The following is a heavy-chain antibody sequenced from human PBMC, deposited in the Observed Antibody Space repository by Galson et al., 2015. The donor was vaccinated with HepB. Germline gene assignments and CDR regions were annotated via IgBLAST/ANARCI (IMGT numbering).Heavy chain of an antibody. D-gene: IGHD3-10*01. J-gene: IGHJ5*02. CDR1: GFTFSSYA. CDR2: ISGSGGST. Sequence: SLRLSCAASGFTFSSYAMSWVRQAPGKGLEWVSAISGSGGSTYYADSVKGRFTISRDNSKNTLYLQMNSLRAEDTAVYYCAKEGDYYGSGSYQWFDPWGQGTLVTVSS. CDR3: AKEGDYYGSGSYQWFDP. V-gene: IGHV3-23*01.